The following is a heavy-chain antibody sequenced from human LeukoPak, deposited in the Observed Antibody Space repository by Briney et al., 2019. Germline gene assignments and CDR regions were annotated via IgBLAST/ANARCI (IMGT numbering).Heavy chain of an antibody. CDR1: GFTFSSYA. D-gene: IGHD3-22*01. J-gene: IGHJ3*02. CDR3: ARDLHPFGLYYYDSSCCFDTFDI. CDR2: ISSSGSYI. V-gene: IGHV3-21*01. Sequence: GGSLRLSCAASGFTFSSYAMSWVRQAPGKGLEWVSSISSSGSYIYFADSVKGRFTISRDNAKNSLYLQMNSLRAEDTAVYYCARDLHPFGLYYYDSSCCFDTFDIWGQGTMVTVSS.